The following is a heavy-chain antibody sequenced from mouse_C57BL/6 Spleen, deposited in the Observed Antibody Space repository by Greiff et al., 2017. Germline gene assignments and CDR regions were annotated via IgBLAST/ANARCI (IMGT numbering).Heavy chain of an antibody. CDR2: IYPGGGYT. V-gene: IGHV1-63*01. D-gene: IGHD6-1*01. CDR1: GYTFTNYW. Sequence: QVQLQQSGAELVRPGTSVKMSCKASGYTFTNYWIGWAKQRPGHGLEWIGDIYPGGGYTNYNEKFKGKATLTADKSSSTAYMQFRSLTSEDSAIYYCARSSSRYFDGWGTGTTVTVSS. J-gene: IGHJ1*03. CDR3: ARSSSRYFDG.